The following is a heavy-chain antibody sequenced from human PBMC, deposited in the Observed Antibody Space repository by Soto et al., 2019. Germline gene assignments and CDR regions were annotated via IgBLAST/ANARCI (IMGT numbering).Heavy chain of an antibody. CDR2: VTPRNGDT. J-gene: IGHJ4*02. CDR1: GYTFTSYD. V-gene: IGHV1-8*02. CDR3: ARGGSYWARRHYFDS. D-gene: IGHD2-8*02. Sequence: GASVKVSCKASGYTFTSYDINWVRQAAGQGPEWMGSVTPRNGDTAFAQKYQGRVTVTSNTSMSTVYMELSNLRSDDTAVYYCARGGSYWARRHYFDSWGQGTLVTVPS.